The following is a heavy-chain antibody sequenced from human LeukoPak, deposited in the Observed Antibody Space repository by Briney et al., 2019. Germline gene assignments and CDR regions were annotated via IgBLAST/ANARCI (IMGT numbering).Heavy chain of an antibody. J-gene: IGHJ4*02. Sequence: GGSLRLSYTASGFTFSSYGMHWVRQAPGKGLEWVAFIRYDGSNKYYADSVKGRFTISRDNSKNTLYLQMNSLRAEDTAVYYCAKPALWFGELLLFDYWGQGTLVTVSS. CDR1: GFTFSSYG. V-gene: IGHV3-30*02. D-gene: IGHD3-10*01. CDR2: IRYDGSNK. CDR3: AKPALWFGELLLFDY.